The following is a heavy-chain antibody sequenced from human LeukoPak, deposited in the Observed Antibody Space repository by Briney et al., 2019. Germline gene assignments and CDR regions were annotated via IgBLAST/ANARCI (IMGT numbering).Heavy chain of an antibody. CDR3: ARDSDYIDGVNYDY. CDR1: GFTFSAHW. V-gene: IGHV3-7*01. J-gene: IGHJ4*02. CDR2: INQDGGAR. D-gene: IGHD3-10*01. Sequence: GGSLRLSCAASGFTFSAHWMIWVRQVPGKGLEWVANINQDGGARYYVDSVKGRFTISRDNARDSLYLQLNSLRAEDTGIYYCARDSDYIDGVNYDYWGQGTLVTVSS.